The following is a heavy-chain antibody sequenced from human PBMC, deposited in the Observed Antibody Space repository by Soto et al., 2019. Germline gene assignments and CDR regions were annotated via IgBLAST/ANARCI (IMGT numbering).Heavy chain of an antibody. J-gene: IGHJ4*02. D-gene: IGHD6-19*01. V-gene: IGHV1-69*12. CDR1: GGTFSSYA. CDR2: IIPIFGTA. CDR3: ARRGWGWLVRDFDY. Sequence: QVQLVQSGAEVKKPGSSVKVSCKASGGTFSSYAISWVRQAPGQGLEWMGGIIPIFGTANYAQKFQGRVTITADETTRTAYMELGSLRSEDTAVYYCARRGWGWLVRDFDYWGQGTLVTVSS.